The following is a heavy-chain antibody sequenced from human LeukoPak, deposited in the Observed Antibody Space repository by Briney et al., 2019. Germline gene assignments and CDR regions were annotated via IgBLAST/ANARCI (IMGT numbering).Heavy chain of an antibody. D-gene: IGHD1-7*01. V-gene: IGHV4-34*01. CDR2: INHSGST. J-gene: IGHJ5*02. CDR1: GGSFSGYY. CDR3: ARGATGTTYWFDP. Sequence: SETLSLTRAVYGGSFSGYYWSWIRQPPGKGLEWIGEINHSGSTNYNPSLKSRVTISVDTSKNQFSLKLSSGTAADTAVYYCARGATGTTYWFDPWGQGTLVTVSS.